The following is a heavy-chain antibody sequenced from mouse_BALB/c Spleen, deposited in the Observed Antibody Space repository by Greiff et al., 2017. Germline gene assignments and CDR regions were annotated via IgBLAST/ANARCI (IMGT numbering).Heavy chain of an antibody. V-gene: IGHV2-9-2*01. CDR3: VRDQRLVRCPYYAMDY. CDR2: IWTGGGT. D-gene: IGHD1-1*01. Sequence: VKLQESGPGLVAPSQSLSITCTVSGFSLTSYDISWIRQPPGKGLEWLGVIWTGGGTNYNSAFMSRLSISKDNSKSQVFLKMNSLQTDDTAIYYCVRDQRLVRCPYYAMDYWGQGTSVTVSS. J-gene: IGHJ4*01. CDR1: GFSLTSYD.